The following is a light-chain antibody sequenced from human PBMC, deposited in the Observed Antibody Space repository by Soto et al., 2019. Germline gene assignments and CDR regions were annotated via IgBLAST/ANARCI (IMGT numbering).Light chain of an antibody. CDR3: QQRYNWPPIT. Sequence: EIVMTQSPATLSVSPGGRATLSCRASQSISGTLAWYQQKPGQAPRLLIYDASNRATGIPARFSGSGSGTDFTLTISSLEPEDFAIYYCQQRYNWPPITFGQGTRLEIK. CDR1: QSISGT. V-gene: IGKV3-11*01. J-gene: IGKJ5*01. CDR2: DAS.